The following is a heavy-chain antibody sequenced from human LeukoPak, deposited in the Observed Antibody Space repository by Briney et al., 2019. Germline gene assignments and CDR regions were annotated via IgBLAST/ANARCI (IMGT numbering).Heavy chain of an antibody. CDR1: GGSISNYY. CDR3: ARSKAYYDILTGYYGDAFDI. D-gene: IGHD3-9*01. CDR2: IYYSGST. J-gene: IGHJ3*02. V-gene: IGHV4-59*01. Sequence: SETLSLTCTVSGGSISNYYWSWIRQPPGKGLEWIGYIYYSGSTNYNPSLKSRVTISVDTSKNQFSLKLSSVTAADTAVYYCARSKAYYDILTGYYGDAFDIWGQGTMVTVSS.